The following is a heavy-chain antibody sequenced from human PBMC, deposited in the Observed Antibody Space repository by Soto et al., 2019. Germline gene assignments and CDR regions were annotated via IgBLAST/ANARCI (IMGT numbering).Heavy chain of an antibody. CDR1: GFTVSSSY. CDR3: AGGKGSSVFFDY. Sequence: EVQLAESGGGLIQPGVSLRLSCAASGFTVSSSYMNWVRQAPGKGVEWVAVIYSGGSTYYAESVKGRFTISRDTSKTTLYLQMNHRVAEDTAMYYCAGGKGSSVFFDYWGQGTLVTVSA. CDR2: IYSGGST. V-gene: IGHV3-53*01. J-gene: IGHJ4*02. D-gene: IGHD2-15*01.